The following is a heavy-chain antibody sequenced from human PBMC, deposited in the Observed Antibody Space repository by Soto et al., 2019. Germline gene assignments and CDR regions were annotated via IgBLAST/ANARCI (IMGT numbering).Heavy chain of an antibody. J-gene: IGHJ5*02. CDR1: GFSFSSYW. CDR3: AGDGVRNGAYNGWLDP. D-gene: IGHD3-16*01. Sequence: DVQLVESGGDLVQPGGSLRLSCAASGFSFSSYWMTWVRQAPGKGLEWVANIKQDGREKYYVASVKGRFTISRDNGKNLLFHQMDSLTPDDTAVYYCAGDGVRNGAYNGWLDPWGQGTLVTVSS. CDR2: IKQDGREK. V-gene: IGHV3-7*03.